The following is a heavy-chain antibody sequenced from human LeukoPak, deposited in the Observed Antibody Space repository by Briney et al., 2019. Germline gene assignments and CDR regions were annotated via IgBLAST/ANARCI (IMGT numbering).Heavy chain of an antibody. CDR3: ARAKRNGFDI. J-gene: IGHJ3*02. Sequence: GGSLRLSCAASGFTFSSYWMHWVRQAPGKGLVWVSRINSDGSTTTYADSVKGRFTISRDNAKNSLYLQMNSLRAEDTAVYYCARAKRNGFDIWGQGTMVTVSS. CDR1: GFTFSSYW. CDR2: INSDGSTT. V-gene: IGHV3-74*01.